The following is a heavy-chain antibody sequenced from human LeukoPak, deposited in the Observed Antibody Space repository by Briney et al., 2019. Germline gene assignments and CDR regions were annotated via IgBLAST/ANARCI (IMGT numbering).Heavy chain of an antibody. CDR2: INPNSGGT. D-gene: IGHD5-18*01. CDR3: AREATAMVTFDY. J-gene: IGHJ4*02. CDR1: GYTFTGDY. Sequence: ASVKVSCKASGYTFTGDYMHWVRQAPGQGLEWMGWINPNSGGTNYAQKFQGRVTMTRDTSISTAYMELSRLRSDDTAVYYCAREATAMVTFDYWGQGTLVTVSS. V-gene: IGHV1-2*02.